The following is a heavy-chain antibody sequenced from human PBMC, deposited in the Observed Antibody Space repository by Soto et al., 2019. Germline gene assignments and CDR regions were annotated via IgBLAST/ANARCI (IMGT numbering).Heavy chain of an antibody. V-gene: IGHV4-34*01. CDR2: INHSRST. J-gene: IGHJ5*02. D-gene: IGHD2-2*01. CDR3: ARVLVVVPAAMHGWFDP. CDR1: GGSFSGYY. Sequence: QVQLQQWGAGLLKPSETLSLTCAVYGGSFSGYYWSWIRQPPGMGLEWIGEINHSRSTNYNPSLKSRVTISVDTSKNQFSLKLSSVTAADTAVYYCARVLVVVPAAMHGWFDPWGQGTLVTVSS.